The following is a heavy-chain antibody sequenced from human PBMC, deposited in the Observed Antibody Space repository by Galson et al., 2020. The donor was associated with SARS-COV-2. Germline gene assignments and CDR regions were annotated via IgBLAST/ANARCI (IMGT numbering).Heavy chain of an antibody. D-gene: IGHD2-21*01. V-gene: IGHV3-48*03. CDR3: ARLDAYGPGY. J-gene: IGHJ4*02. Sequence: TGGSLRLSCAASGFSFSNYEMNWVRQAPGKGLEWISYISSSGRTIHYADSVKGRFTISRDNAKSSLSLQMNSLRAEDTAVYYCARLDAYGPGYWGQGTLVTVSP. CDR1: GFSFSNYE. CDR2: ISSSGRTI.